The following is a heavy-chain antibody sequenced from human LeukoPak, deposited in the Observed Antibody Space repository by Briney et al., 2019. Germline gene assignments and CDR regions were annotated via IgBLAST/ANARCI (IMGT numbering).Heavy chain of an antibody. CDR2: INHSGST. J-gene: IGHJ4*02. Sequence: SETLSLTCAVYGGSFSGYYWSWIRQPPGKGLEWIGEINHSGSTNYNPSLKSRVTISVDTSKNQFSLKLSSVTAADTAVYYCARGSSSWYPQDYYFDYWGQGTLVTVSS. D-gene: IGHD6-13*01. V-gene: IGHV4-34*01. CDR1: GGSFSGYY. CDR3: ARGSSSWYPQDYYFDY.